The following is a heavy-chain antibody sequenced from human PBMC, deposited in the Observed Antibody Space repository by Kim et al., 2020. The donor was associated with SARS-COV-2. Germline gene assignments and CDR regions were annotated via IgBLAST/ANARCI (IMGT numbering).Heavy chain of an antibody. D-gene: IGHD1-26*01. V-gene: IGHV3-74*01. Sequence: GGSLRLSCATSGFTFSSYWMHWVRQAPGKGPVWVSRISRDGRGTNSADSVKGRFTISRDNAKNTLYLQMNSLRAEDTAVYYCARDEGVGVSLRGFDYWGQGTLVTVSS. J-gene: IGHJ4*02. CDR1: GFTFSSYW. CDR2: ISRDGRGT. CDR3: ARDEGVGVSLRGFDY.